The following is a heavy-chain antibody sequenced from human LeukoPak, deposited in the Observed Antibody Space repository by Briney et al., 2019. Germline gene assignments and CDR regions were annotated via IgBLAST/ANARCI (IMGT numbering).Heavy chain of an antibody. CDR1: GYTFTSYG. D-gene: IGHD3-16*02. V-gene: IGHV1-18*04. Sequence: ASVKVSCKASGYTFTSYGISWVRQAPGQGLEWMGLISAYNGNTNYAQKLQGRVIMTTDTSTSTAYIELRSLRSDDTAVYYCARSSVWGSYRYPDYWGQGTLVTVSS. J-gene: IGHJ4*02. CDR2: ISAYNGNT. CDR3: ARSSVWGSYRYPDY.